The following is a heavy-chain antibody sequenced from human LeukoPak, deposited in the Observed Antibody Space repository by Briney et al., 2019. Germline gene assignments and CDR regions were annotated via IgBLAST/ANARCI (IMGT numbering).Heavy chain of an antibody. Sequence: GGSLRLSCAASGLTFTTYWMSWVRQAPGKGLQWVANIKPDGSEKYYVDSVKGRFTISRDNAKNSLYLQMNSLRAEDTAVYYCAREKETLLSITMVRGLIRRHYYMDVWGKGTTVTISS. D-gene: IGHD3-10*01. J-gene: IGHJ6*03. CDR1: GLTFTTYW. CDR3: AREKETLLSITMVRGLIRRHYYMDV. V-gene: IGHV3-7*01. CDR2: IKPDGSEK.